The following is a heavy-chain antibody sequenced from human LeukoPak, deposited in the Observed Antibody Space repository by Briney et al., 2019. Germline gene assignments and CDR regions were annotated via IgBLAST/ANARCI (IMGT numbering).Heavy chain of an antibody. CDR1: GGSISSSSYY. V-gene: IGHV4-39*07. D-gene: IGHD6-13*01. J-gene: IGHJ5*02. Sequence: PSETLSLTCTVSGGSISSSSYYWGWIRQPPGKGLEWIGSIYYSGSTYYNPSLKSRVTISVDTSKNQFSLKLSSVTAADTAVYYCARGPRQQLVRRWFDPWGQGTLVTVSS. CDR2: IYYSGST. CDR3: ARGPRQQLVRRWFDP.